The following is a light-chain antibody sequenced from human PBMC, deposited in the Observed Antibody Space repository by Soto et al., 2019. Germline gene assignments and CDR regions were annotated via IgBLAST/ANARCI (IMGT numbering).Light chain of an antibody. J-gene: IGLJ2*01. V-gene: IGLV2-11*01. CDR1: SSDVGGYNY. CDR3: CSYAGSSTVV. CDR2: DVS. Sequence: QSALTQPRSVSGSPGQSVTISCTGTSSDVGGYNYVSWYQQHPGKAPKLMIYDVSKRPSGVPDRFSGPKSGNTASLTISGLQAEDGADYYCCSYAGSSTVVFGGGTTLTVL.